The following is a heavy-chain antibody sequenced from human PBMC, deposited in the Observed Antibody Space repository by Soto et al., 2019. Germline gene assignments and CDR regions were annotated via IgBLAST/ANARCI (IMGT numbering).Heavy chain of an antibody. CDR2: ISGRGGST. V-gene: IGHV3-23*01. J-gene: IGHJ4*02. D-gene: IGHD6-19*01. CDR1: GFTFSSHA. Sequence: GSPRLSCAASGFTFSSHAMGWVRQAPGKGLEWVSGISGRGGSTYYADSVKGRFTVSRDNSKNTLYLQMNSLRAEDTAVYYCAKAAEAVAGTVYGYWGQGILVTVSS. CDR3: AKAAEAVAGTVYGY.